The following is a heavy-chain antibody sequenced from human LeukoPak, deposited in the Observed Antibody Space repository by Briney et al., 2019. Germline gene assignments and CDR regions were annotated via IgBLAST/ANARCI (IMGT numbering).Heavy chain of an antibody. CDR2: ISSSSSYI. J-gene: IGHJ3*02. Sequence: GGSLRLSCAASGFTFSSYSMSWVRQAPGKGLEWVSSISSSSSYIYYADSVKGRFTISRDNAKNSLYLQMNSLRAEDTAVYYCARDEWEVGAFDIWGQGTMVTVSS. CDR1: GFTFSSYS. CDR3: ARDEWEVGAFDI. V-gene: IGHV3-21*01. D-gene: IGHD1-26*01.